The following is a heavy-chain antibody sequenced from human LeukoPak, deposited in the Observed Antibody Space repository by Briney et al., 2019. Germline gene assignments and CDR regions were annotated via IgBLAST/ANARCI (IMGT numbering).Heavy chain of an antibody. Sequence: PGRSLRLSCAASGFTFSSYGMHWVRQAPGKGLEWVAVISYDGSNKYYADSVKGRFTISRDNSKNTLYLQMNSLRAEDTAVYYCAKGPHIPYGMDVWGQGTTVTVSS. CDR1: GFTFSSYG. D-gene: IGHD2-21*01. J-gene: IGHJ6*02. CDR2: ISYDGSNK. CDR3: AKGPHIPYGMDV. V-gene: IGHV3-30*18.